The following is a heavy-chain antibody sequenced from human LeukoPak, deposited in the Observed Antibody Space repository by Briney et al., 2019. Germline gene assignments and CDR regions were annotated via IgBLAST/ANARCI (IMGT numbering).Heavy chain of an antibody. D-gene: IGHD2-15*01. CDR1: GFTFSSYG. J-gene: IGHJ4*02. Sequence: PGGSLRLSCAASGFTFSSYGMHWVRQAPGKGLEWVSAISGSGGSTYYADSVKGRFTISRDNSKNTLYLQMNSLRAEDTAVYYCAKGPGPVAATLADYWGQGTLVTVSS. V-gene: IGHV3-23*01. CDR2: ISGSGGST. CDR3: AKGPGPVAATLADY.